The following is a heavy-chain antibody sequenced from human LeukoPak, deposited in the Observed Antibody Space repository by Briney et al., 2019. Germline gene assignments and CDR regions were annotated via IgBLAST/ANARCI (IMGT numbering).Heavy chain of an antibody. CDR2: IYYSGST. D-gene: IGHD6-19*01. Sequence: SETLSLTCTVSGGSLSSYYWSWIRQPPGKGLEWIGYIYYSGSTNYNPSLKSRVTISVDTSKNQFSLKLSSVTAADTAVYYCARQSGSGWSDYYYYYGMDVWGQGTTVTVSS. V-gene: IGHV4-59*08. CDR3: ARQSGSGWSDYYYYYGMDV. CDR1: GGSLSSYY. J-gene: IGHJ6*02.